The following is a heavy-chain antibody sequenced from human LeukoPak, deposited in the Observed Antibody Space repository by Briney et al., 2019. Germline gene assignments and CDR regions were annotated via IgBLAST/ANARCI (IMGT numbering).Heavy chain of an antibody. J-gene: IGHJ6*02. Sequence: SETLSLTSTVSGASISSYYWSWIRQPPGKGLEFIGYVYYTGSTNYTPSLESRVTISLDTSKNEFSLTMSSVTAADTAVYYCARVPVYYGMDVWGQGTTVTVSS. CDR3: ARVPVYYGMDV. CDR2: VYYTGST. V-gene: IGHV4-59*01. CDR1: GASISSYY.